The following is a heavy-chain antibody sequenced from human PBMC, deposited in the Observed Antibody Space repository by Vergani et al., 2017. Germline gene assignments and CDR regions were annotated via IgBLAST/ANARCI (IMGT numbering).Heavy chain of an antibody. Sequence: QVQLVESGGGEVQPGRSLRLSCSAAGFPFSDYGVHWVRQAPGKGLEWVSVISYDGNKKNYADSVKGRFTISRSNSKNTLYLEMNALRAEDTAVYYCARDFLTRVTTLDYHYMGVWGKGTTVTVCS. CDR3: ARDFLTRVTTLDYHYMGV. J-gene: IGHJ6*03. CDR1: GFPFSDYG. V-gene: IGHV3-30*03. CDR2: ISYDGNKK. D-gene: IGHD1-1*01.